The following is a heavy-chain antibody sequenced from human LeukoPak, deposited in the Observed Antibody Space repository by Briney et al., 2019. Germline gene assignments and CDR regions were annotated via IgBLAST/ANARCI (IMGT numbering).Heavy chain of an antibody. CDR2: ISSSSSYI. CDR3: GRVQGHGYSYGYVQQGLRWFDP. D-gene: IGHD5-18*01. V-gene: IGHV3-21*01. Sequence: PGGSLRLSCAASGFTFSGYSMNWVRQAPGKGLEWVSSISSSSSYIYYADSVKGRFTISRDNAKNSLYLQMNSLRAEDTAVYYCGRVQGHGYSYGYVQQGLRWFDPWGQGTLVTVSS. CDR1: GFTFSGYS. J-gene: IGHJ5*02.